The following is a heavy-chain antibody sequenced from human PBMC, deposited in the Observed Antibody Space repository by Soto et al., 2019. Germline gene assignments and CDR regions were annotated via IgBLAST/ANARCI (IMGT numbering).Heavy chain of an antibody. J-gene: IGHJ4*02. V-gene: IGHV2-5*01. Sequence: QITLKESGPTLVKPTQTLTLTCTFSGFALSARGEGVGWIRQPLGKALEWLALIYWNVDKRYSPSLKSRLTITKDTSKNQVVLTMTNMDPVDTGTYHCANRRNYYDSSGYYPGVDYFETWGQGTLVTVSS. D-gene: IGHD3-22*01. CDR3: ANRRNYYDSSGYYPGVDYFET. CDR2: IYWNVDK. CDR1: GFALSARGEG.